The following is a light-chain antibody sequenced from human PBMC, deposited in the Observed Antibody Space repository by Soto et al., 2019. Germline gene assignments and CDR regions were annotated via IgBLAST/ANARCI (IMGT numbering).Light chain of an antibody. Sequence: QSALTQTASVSGSHGRSITISCTGTSSDVGGYNFVSWYQQHPGKAPKLIIHEVTNRLSGVSGRFSGSKSGNTAFLTISGLQAEDEAVYYCCSHSSSITWMFGGGTKLTVL. CDR3: CSHSSSITWM. CDR2: EVT. J-gene: IGLJ3*02. CDR1: SSDVGGYNF. V-gene: IGLV2-14*03.